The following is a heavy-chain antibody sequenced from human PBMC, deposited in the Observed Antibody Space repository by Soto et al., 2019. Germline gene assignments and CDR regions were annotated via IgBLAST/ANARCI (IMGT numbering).Heavy chain of an antibody. D-gene: IGHD3-10*01. CDR2: IYYSGST. V-gene: IGHV4-31*03. CDR1: GGSISSGGYY. J-gene: IGHJ6*02. Sequence: SETLSLTCTVSGGSISSGGYYWSWIRQHPGRGLEWIGYIYYSGSTYYNPSLKSRVTISVDTSTNQFSLKLSSVTAADTAVYYCARALGSGSYQYYYYYYGMDVWGQGTTVTVSS. CDR3: ARALGSGSYQYYYYYYGMDV.